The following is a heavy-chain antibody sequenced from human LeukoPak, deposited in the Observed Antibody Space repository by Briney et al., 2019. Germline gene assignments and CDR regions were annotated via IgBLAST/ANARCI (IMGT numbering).Heavy chain of an antibody. D-gene: IGHD1-26*01. V-gene: IGHV1-69*13. J-gene: IGHJ6*02. CDR2: SILILGTA. CDR3: ARGGPRSFLMGYYYYGMDV. CDR1: GVTFTTYA. Sequence: SETLSFTSSGVTFTTYAISGVRHTPGQELESMGGSILILGTANYAQQSQGRVTISAAESPSTAYLQLRSLRSEDTAVYYCARGGPRSFLMGYYYYGMDVWGQGTTVTVS.